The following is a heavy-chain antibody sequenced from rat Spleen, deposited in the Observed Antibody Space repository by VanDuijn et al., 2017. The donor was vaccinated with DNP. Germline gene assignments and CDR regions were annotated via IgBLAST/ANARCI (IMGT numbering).Heavy chain of an antibody. Sequence: VQLKESGPGLVKPSQSLSLTCSVTGYSITSNYWGWIRKFPGDKMEWIGYINHSGSTGYNPSLKSRISITRDTSKNQFFLQVNSVNTEDTATYYCARWPGYNPPYAMDAWGQGTSVTVSS. V-gene: IGHV3-1*01. CDR1: GYSITSNY. CDR2: INHSGST. J-gene: IGHJ4*01. D-gene: IGHD1-4*01. CDR3: ARWPGYNPPYAMDA.